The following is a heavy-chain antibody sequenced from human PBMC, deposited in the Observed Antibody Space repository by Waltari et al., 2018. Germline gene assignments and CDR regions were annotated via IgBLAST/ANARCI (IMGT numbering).Heavy chain of an antibody. CDR1: GGSISNFY. Sequence: QVQLQESGPGLVKPSETLSLTCTVSGGSISNFYWSWFRQPSPGKGLEWIGYIYYSGSTNYNPSLKRRVTMSVDTSKNQFFLKLSSVTAADTAVYYCARGGWSLDYWGQGTLVTVSS. J-gene: IGHJ4*02. CDR3: ARGGWSLDY. D-gene: IGHD6-19*01. CDR2: IYYSGST. V-gene: IGHV4-59*01.